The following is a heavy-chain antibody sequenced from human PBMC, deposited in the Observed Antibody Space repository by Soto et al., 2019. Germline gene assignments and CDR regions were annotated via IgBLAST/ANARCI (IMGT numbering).Heavy chain of an antibody. J-gene: IGHJ4*02. CDR1: GFTFSSYW. D-gene: IGHD6-13*01. CDR3: ARVDSSSWYYFDY. Sequence: GGSLSLSCAASGFTFSSYWMSWVRQAPGKGLEWVANIKQDGSEKYYVDSVKGRFTISRDNAKNSLYLQMNSLRAEDTAVYYCARVDSSSWYYFDYWGQGTLVTVSS. V-gene: IGHV3-7*01. CDR2: IKQDGSEK.